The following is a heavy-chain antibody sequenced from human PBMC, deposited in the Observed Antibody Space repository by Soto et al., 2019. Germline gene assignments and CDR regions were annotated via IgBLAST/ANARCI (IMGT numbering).Heavy chain of an antibody. CDR2: IIPILGIA. D-gene: IGHD1-26*01. V-gene: IGHV1-69*02. J-gene: IGHJ3*02. CDR1: GGTFSSYT. Sequence: QVQLVQSGAEVKKPGSSVKVSCKASGGTFSSYTISWVRQAPGQGLEWMGRIIPILGIANYAQKFQGRVTITANKSTSTDYMELSSLRSEDTAVYYCARKTGGGAFDIWGQGTMVTVSS. CDR3: ARKTGGGAFDI.